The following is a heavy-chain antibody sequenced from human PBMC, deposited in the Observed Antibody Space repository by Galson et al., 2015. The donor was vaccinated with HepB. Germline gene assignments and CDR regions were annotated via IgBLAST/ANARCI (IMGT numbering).Heavy chain of an antibody. CDR2: IYPGDSDT. D-gene: IGHD6-19*01. CDR3: ARRGNSGLS. J-gene: IGHJ4*02. Sequence: QSGAEVKKPGDSLKISCQASGYNFATYWIGWVRQMPGKGLEWMGIIYPGDSDTRYSPSFQGQVTISADKSINTAYLQWSSLRASDNAIYYCARRGNSGLSRGQGTLVTVSS. CDR1: GYNFATYW. V-gene: IGHV5-51*03.